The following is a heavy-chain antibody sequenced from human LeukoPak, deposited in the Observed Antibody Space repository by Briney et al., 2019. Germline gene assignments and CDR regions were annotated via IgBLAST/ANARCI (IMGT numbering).Heavy chain of an antibody. CDR2: ISGSGGST. CDR3: AKDIVVVVAAYFDY. Sequence: GGSLRLSCEASGFGFSHTAMNWVRQAPGKGPELVSFISGSGGSTYYAVSVKGRFTISRDNSKNTLYLQMNSLRAEDTAVYYCAKDIVVVVAAYFDYWGQGTLVTVSS. V-gene: IGHV3-23*01. D-gene: IGHD2-15*01. J-gene: IGHJ4*02. CDR1: GFGFSHTA.